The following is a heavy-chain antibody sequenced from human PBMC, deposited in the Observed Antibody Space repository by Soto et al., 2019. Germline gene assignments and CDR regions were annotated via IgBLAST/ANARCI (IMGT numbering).Heavy chain of an antibody. V-gene: IGHV1-18*04. CDR2: ISSYTGNTYYQHSANT. J-gene: IGHJ6*02. CDR3: ARKALAVGGHSHYGMDV. CDR1: GYNFTNYH. D-gene: IGHD6-19*01. Sequence: VASVKVSCKASGYNFTNYHIHWVRQAPGQGLEWMGWISSYTGNTYYQHSANTEYAQKFQGRVSLTTDTSTTTAYLELRGLRSDETAVYYCARKALAVGGHSHYGMDVRGPGTTVTVSS.